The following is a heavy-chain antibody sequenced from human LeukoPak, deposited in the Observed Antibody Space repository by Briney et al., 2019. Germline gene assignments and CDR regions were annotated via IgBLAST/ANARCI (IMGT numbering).Heavy chain of an antibody. CDR1: GFTLSSYA. J-gene: IGHJ4*02. Sequence: TGGSLRLSCAASGFTLSSYAMHWVRQAPGKGLEWVAVISYDGSNKYYADSVKGRITISRDNSKNTLYLQMNSLRAEDTAVYYCAKVHLTYYYDSSGYGFQDYWGQGTLVIVSS. CDR2: ISYDGSNK. CDR3: AKVHLTYYYDSSGYGFQDY. D-gene: IGHD3-22*01. V-gene: IGHV3-30*18.